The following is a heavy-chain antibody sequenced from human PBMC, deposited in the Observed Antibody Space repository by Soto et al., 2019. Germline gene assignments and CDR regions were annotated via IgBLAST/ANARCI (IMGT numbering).Heavy chain of an antibody. CDR3: TIGSWSGEVFDI. J-gene: IGHJ3*02. CDR2: IIPMLGVR. V-gene: IGHV1-69*02. CDR1: GGTFSTYS. D-gene: IGHD2-21*01. Sequence: QVQLVQSGAEVKKPGSSVKVSCKDSGGTFSTYSMFWVRQAPGQGLEWMGRIIPMLGVRNYAQRFQDRVTIIADKSTATGQVELSSLRSEDTALYYCTIGSWSGEVFDIWGQGTMVTVSS.